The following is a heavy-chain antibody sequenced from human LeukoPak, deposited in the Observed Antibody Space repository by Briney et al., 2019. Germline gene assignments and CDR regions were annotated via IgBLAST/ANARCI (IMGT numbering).Heavy chain of an antibody. J-gene: IGHJ4*02. V-gene: IGHV4-38-2*01. CDR1: GYSISSGYY. Sequence: PSETLSLTCAVSGYSISSGYYWGWIRQPPGKGLEWFGSIYHSGSTYYNPSLKSLFTMSVDTSKHPFSLKLSSVTAADTAVYYCARSPLSSTSLQYYFDYWGQGTLVTVSS. CDR2: IYHSGST. D-gene: IGHD2-2*01. CDR3: ARSPLSSTSLQYYFDY.